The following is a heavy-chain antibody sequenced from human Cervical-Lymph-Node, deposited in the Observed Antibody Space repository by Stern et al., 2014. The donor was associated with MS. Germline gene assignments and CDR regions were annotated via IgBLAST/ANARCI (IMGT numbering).Heavy chain of an antibody. CDR2: IYWDHDK. J-gene: IGHJ5*02. V-gene: IGHV2-5*02. D-gene: IGHD6-13*01. Sequence: QVTLRESGPTLVKPTQTLTLTCTFSGFSLSTSGGGVGWIRKPPGKALEWLAIIYWDHDKRYSPSLKSRLTITKDTSKNQVVLTMTNMDPVYTATYYCAHKAPAAAGYNWFDPWGQGTLVTVSS. CDR1: GFSLSTSGGG. CDR3: AHKAPAAAGYNWFDP.